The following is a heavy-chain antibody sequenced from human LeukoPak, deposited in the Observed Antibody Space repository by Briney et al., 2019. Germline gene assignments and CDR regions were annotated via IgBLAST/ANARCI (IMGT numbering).Heavy chain of an antibody. CDR2: IIPIFGTA. CDR3: ARRYCSSTSCQNWFDP. J-gene: IGHJ5*02. V-gene: IGHV1-69*13. CDR1: GGTFSSYA. Sequence: SVKVSCKASGGTFSSYAISWVRQAPGQGLEWMGGIIPIFGTANYAQKFQGRVTITADESTSTAYMELSSLRSEDTAVYYCARRYCSSTSCQNWFDPWGQGTLVTVSS. D-gene: IGHD2-2*01.